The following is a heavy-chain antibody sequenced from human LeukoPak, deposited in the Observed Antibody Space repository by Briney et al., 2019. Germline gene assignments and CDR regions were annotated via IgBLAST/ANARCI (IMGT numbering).Heavy chain of an antibody. CDR3: VRDLNGYVHFFEY. D-gene: IGHD5-18*01. CDR2: IYHSGST. J-gene: IGHJ4*02. Sequence: SSGTLSLTCAVSGGSISSTNWWTWVRQPPGKGLEWIGEIYHSGSTNYNPSLKSRVTISLDKSKNQFSLKLSSVTAADTAVYYCVRDLNGYVHFFEYWGQGTLVTVSS. CDR1: GGSISSTNW. V-gene: IGHV4-4*02.